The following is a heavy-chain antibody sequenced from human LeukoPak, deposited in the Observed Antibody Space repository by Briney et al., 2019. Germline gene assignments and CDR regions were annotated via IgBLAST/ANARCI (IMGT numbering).Heavy chain of an antibody. CDR3: ARGRDYYGSGKGFDY. CDR1: GFTFSSYG. J-gene: IGHJ4*02. V-gene: IGHV3-48*04. Sequence: GGSLRLSCAASGFTFSSYGMHWVRQAPGKGLEGVSYISSSGSIIYYADSVKGRFTISRDDAKNSLYLQMNSLRAEDTAVYYCARGRDYYGSGKGFDYWGQGTLVTVSS. CDR2: ISSSGSII. D-gene: IGHD3-10*01.